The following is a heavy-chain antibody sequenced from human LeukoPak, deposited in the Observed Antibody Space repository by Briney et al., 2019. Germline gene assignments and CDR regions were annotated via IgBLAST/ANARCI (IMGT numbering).Heavy chain of an antibody. D-gene: IGHD3-10*01. CDR1: GGSISSYY. CDR3: ARSLSGSGSYGAFDI. CDR2: IYTSGCT. Sequence: SETLSLTCTVSGGSISSYYWSWIRQPAGKGLEWIGRIYTSGCTNYNPSLKSRVTTSVDTSKNQFSLKLSSVTAADTAVYYCARSLSGSGSYGAFDIWGQGTMVTVSS. V-gene: IGHV4-4*07. J-gene: IGHJ3*02.